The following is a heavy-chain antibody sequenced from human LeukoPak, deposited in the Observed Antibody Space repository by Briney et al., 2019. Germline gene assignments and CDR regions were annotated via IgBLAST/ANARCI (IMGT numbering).Heavy chain of an antibody. J-gene: IGHJ4*02. Sequence: ASVKVSCKASGYTFTSYDINWVRQATGQGLEWMGWMNPNSGNTGCAQKFQGRVTITRNTSISTAYMELSSLRSEDTAVYYCARVGGDYETDFDYWGQGTLVTVSS. D-gene: IGHD1-26*01. V-gene: IGHV1-8*03. CDR3: ARVGGDYETDFDY. CDR1: GYTFTSYD. CDR2: MNPNSGNT.